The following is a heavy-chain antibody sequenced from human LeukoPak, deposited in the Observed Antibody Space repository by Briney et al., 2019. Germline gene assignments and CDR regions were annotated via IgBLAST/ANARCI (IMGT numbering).Heavy chain of an antibody. J-gene: IGHJ6*03. CDR3: ARLHGSGSYLGYYYMDV. D-gene: IGHD3-10*01. V-gene: IGHV1-18*01. CDR2: ISAYNGNT. Sequence: ASVKVSCKASGYIFTSYGISWVRQAPGQGLEWMGWISAYNGNTNYAQKLQGRVTMTTDTSTSTAYMELRSLRSDDTAVYYCARLHGSGSYLGYYYMDVWGKGTTVTVSS. CDR1: GYIFTSYG.